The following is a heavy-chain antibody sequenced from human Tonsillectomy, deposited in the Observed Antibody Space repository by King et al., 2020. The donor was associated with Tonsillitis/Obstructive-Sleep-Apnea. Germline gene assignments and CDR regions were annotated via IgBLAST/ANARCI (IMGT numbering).Heavy chain of an antibody. J-gene: IGHJ6*03. D-gene: IGHD6-6*01. V-gene: IGHV1-2*06. CDR3: ARGGIGYSSSSGYYYYMDV. Sequence: QLVQSGAEVKKPGASVKVSCKASGYTFTGYYMHWVRQAPGQGLELMGRINPNSGGTNYAQKFQGRVTMTRETSISTAYMELSRLRSDDTAVYYCARGGIGYSSSSGYYYYMDVWGKGTTVTVSS. CDR1: GYTFTGYY. CDR2: INPNSGGT.